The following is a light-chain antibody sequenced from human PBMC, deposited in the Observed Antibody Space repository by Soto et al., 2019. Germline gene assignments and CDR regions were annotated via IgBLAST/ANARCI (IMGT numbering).Light chain of an antibody. CDR1: QSISSN. CDR3: QQYSNWPET. V-gene: IGKV3-15*01. Sequence: EIVMTQSPATLSVSPGERASLSCRASQSISSNLAWYQQKPGQAPRLLIYDASTRATGIPVRFSGSGSGTEFTLTISSLQSEDFAVYYCQQYSNWPETFGQGTKVDIK. CDR2: DAS. J-gene: IGKJ1*01.